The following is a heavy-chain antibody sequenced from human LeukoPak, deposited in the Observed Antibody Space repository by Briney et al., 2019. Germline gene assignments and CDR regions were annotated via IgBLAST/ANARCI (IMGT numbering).Heavy chain of an antibody. CDR3: AKSYFDYSTYYSYYFNL. CDR1: GGSIRGGY. CDR2: VYTSGST. J-gene: IGHJ4*02. V-gene: IGHV4-4*09. Sequence: PSETLSLTCTVSGGSIRGGYWSWIRQPPGRGLEWIGYVYTSGSTNYNPSLKSRVTISVDTSKSQFALKLSSVTAADTAVYYCAKSYFDYSTYYSYYFNLWGQGALVTVSS. D-gene: IGHD4-11*01.